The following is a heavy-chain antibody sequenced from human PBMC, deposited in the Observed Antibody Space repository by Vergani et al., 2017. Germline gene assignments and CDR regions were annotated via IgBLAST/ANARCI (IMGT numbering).Heavy chain of an antibody. CDR2: ISSSSSYT. D-gene: IGHD2-15*01. Sequence: QVQLVESGGGLVKPGGSLRLSCAASGFTFSDYYMSWIRQAPGKGLEWVSYISSSSSYTNYADSVKGRFTISRDNAKNSLYLQMNSLRAEDTAVYYCARVEGYCSGGSCYPMYYDGMDVWGQGTTVTVSS. CDR1: GFTFSDYY. CDR3: ARVEGYCSGGSCYPMYYDGMDV. V-gene: IGHV3-11*05. J-gene: IGHJ6*02.